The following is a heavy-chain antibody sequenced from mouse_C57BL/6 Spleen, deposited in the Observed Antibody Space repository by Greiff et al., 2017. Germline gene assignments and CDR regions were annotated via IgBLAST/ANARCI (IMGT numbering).Heavy chain of an antibody. V-gene: IGHV1-50*01. CDR3: ARSGDYGAMDY. J-gene: IGHJ4*01. D-gene: IGHD3-1*01. CDR1: GYTFTSYW. Sequence: QVQLQQPGAELVKPGASVKLSCKASGYTFTSYWMQWVKQRPGQGLEWIGEIDPSDSYTNYNQKFKGKATLTVDTSSSTAYMQLSSLTSEDSAVYYCARSGDYGAMDYWGQGTSVTVSS. CDR2: IDPSDSYT.